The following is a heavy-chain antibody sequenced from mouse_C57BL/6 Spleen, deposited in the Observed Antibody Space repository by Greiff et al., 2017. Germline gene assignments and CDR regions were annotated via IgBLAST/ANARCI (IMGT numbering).Heavy chain of an antibody. D-gene: IGHD1-1*01. Sequence: QVQLQQPGAELVKPGASVKLSCKASGYTFTSYWMHWVKQRPGQGLEWIGMIHPNSGSTNYNEKFKSKATLTVAKSSSTAYMQLSSLTSEDSAVYYCERNYGSSYEGYFDYWGQGTTLTVSS. V-gene: IGHV1-64*01. CDR3: ERNYGSSYEGYFDY. J-gene: IGHJ2*01. CDR1: GYTFTSYW. CDR2: IHPNSGST.